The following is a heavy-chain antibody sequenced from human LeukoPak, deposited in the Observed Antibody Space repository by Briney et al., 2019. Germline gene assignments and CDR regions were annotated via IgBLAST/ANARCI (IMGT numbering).Heavy chain of an antibody. CDR2: RSYDGSKK. D-gene: IGHD2-15*01. Sequence: GGSLTLSCAVSGVTFSSDGMHWVRQAPGKGRGWVGVRSYDGSKKYYADSVKGRFTTSRDNSKNTLYLQMNSLTAEDTAVYYCAKDQVVVDAIPINWFDTWGQGNLVTVSS. J-gene: IGHJ5*02. V-gene: IGHV3-30*18. CDR3: AKDQVVVDAIPINWFDT. CDR1: GVTFSSDG.